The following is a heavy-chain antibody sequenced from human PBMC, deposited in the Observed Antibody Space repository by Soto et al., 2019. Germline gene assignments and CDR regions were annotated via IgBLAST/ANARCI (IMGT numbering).Heavy chain of an antibody. Sequence: QVQLVQSGAEVKKPGSSVKVSCKASGGTFSSYTISWVRQAPGQGLEWMGRIIPILGIANYAQKFQGRVTITADKSTSTAYMELSSLRSEDTAVYYCARGLRIAAPQGAFDIWGQGTMVTVSS. V-gene: IGHV1-69*02. CDR3: ARGLRIAAPQGAFDI. J-gene: IGHJ3*02. CDR2: IIPILGIA. D-gene: IGHD6-6*01. CDR1: GGTFSSYT.